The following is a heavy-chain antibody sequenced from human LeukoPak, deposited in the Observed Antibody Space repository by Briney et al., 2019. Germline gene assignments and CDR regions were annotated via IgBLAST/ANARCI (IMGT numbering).Heavy chain of an antibody. Sequence: PGRSLTLSCAASGFTFSSFGMHWVRQAPGKGLEWVAVIWYDASNKYYADSVKGRFTISRDNSKNTLFLQMNSLRDDDTAVYYCAKDGDKARSRNFDYWGQGTLVTVSS. CDR1: GFTFSSFG. J-gene: IGHJ4*02. V-gene: IGHV3-33*06. CDR3: AKDGDKARSRNFDY. CDR2: IWYDASNK. D-gene: IGHD2-2*01.